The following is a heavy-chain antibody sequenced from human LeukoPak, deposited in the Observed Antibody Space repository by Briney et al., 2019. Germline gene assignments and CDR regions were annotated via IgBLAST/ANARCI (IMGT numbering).Heavy chain of an antibody. CDR3: AKGAGGFSYYNWFDP. Sequence: SETLSLTCAVSGGSISSSNWWSWVRQPPGKGLEWIGEIYHSGSTNYNPSLESRVTISVDTSKNQFSLKLASVTAADTAIYYCAKGAGGFSYYNWFDPWGQGTLVTVSS. CDR1: GGSISSSNW. V-gene: IGHV4-4*02. D-gene: IGHD5-18*01. CDR2: IYHSGST. J-gene: IGHJ5*02.